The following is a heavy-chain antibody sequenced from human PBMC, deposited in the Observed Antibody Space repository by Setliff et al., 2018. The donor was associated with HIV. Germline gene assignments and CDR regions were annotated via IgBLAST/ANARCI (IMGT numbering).Heavy chain of an antibody. CDR3: AREVTSFEAFDL. Sequence: PGGSLRLSCAASGFTFSSYEMNWVRQAPGKGLEWVSYISKSGDYSNYADSVRGRFTISRDNAKNSLYLQMSSLRAEDTAVYYCAREVTSFEAFDLWGQGTMVTVSS. J-gene: IGHJ3*01. D-gene: IGHD2-21*02. CDR1: GFTFSSYE. CDR2: ISKSGDYS. V-gene: IGHV3-48*03.